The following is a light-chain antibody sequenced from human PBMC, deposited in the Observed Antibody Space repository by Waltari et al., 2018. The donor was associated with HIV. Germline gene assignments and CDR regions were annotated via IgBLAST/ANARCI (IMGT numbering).Light chain of an antibody. CDR2: DAS. Sequence: DIQMTQSPSSLSASVGDRVSITCQASQDISNYLNWHQQKLGKAPKLLIYDASNLETGVPSRFSGSGSGTDFTLTISNLQPEDIATYYCQHYDNLPLTFGGGNKVEIK. CDR1: QDISNY. V-gene: IGKV1-33*01. CDR3: QHYDNLPLT. J-gene: IGKJ4*01.